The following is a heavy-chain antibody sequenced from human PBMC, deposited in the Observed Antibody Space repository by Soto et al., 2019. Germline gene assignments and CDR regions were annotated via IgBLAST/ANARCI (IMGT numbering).Heavy chain of an antibody. J-gene: IGHJ4*02. CDR3: AKDFLYNTLFDYSNHHSFDY. Sequence: GGSLRLSCAASGFTFSSYAMSWVRQAPGKGLEWVSAISGSGGSTYYADSVKGRFTISRDNSKNTLYLQMNSLRAEDTAVYYCAKDFLYNTLFDYSNHHSFDYWGQGTLVTVSS. V-gene: IGHV3-23*01. D-gene: IGHD4-4*01. CDR2: ISGSGGST. CDR1: GFTFSSYA.